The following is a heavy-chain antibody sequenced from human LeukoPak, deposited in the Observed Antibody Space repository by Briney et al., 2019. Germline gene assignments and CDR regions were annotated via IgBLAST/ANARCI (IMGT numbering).Heavy chain of an antibody. CDR3: ARGEVRGVIIDY. Sequence: GGSLRLSCAASGFTFSSYSMNWVRQAPGKGLEWASSISSSSSYIYYADSVKGRFTISRDNAKNSLYLQMNSLRAEDTAVYYCARGEVRGVIIDYWGQGTLVTVSS. V-gene: IGHV3-21*04. J-gene: IGHJ4*02. CDR2: ISSSSSYI. D-gene: IGHD3-10*01. CDR1: GFTFSSYS.